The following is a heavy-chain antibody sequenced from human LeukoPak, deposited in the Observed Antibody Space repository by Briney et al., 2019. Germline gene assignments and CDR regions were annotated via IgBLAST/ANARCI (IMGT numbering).Heavy chain of an antibody. CDR2: LLYDGNTK. V-gene: IGHV3-33*01. CDR3: AGGGLVTDYYYYYMDV. J-gene: IGHJ6*03. D-gene: IGHD6-19*01. Sequence: GGSLRLSCAASGFSLSNYGMHWVRQAPGKGLEWVAALLYDGNTKHYADSVKGRFTISRDNSKNTLYLQMNSLRAEDTAVYYCAGGGLVTDYYYYYMDVWGKGTTVTVSS. CDR1: GFSLSNYG.